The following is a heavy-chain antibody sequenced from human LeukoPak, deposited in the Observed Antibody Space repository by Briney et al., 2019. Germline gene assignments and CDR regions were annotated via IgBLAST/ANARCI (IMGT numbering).Heavy chain of an antibody. CDR3: ASTPQLVATEPQDYYYDSSGYLWALEY. D-gene: IGHD3-22*01. V-gene: IGHV1-2*02. CDR2: INPNSGGT. Sequence: GASVKVSCKASGYTFTGYYMHWVRQAPGQGLEWMGWINPNSGGTNYAQKFQGRVTMTRDTSISTAYMELSRLRSDDTAVYYCASTPQLVATEPQDYYYDSSGYLWALEYWGQGTLVTVSS. J-gene: IGHJ4*02. CDR1: GYTFTGYY.